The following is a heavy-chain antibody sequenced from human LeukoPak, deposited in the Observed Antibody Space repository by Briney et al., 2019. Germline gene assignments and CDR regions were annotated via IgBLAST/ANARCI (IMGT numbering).Heavy chain of an antibody. CDR2: ISSSGSTI. Sequence: PGRSLRLSCAASGFTFSDYYMSWIRQAPGKGLEWVSYISSSGSTIYYADSVKGRFTISRDNAKNSLYLQMNSLRAEDTAVYYCARDLNYYADSVYFQHWGQGTLVTVSS. J-gene: IGHJ1*01. CDR3: ARDLNYYADSVYFQH. V-gene: IGHV3-11*01. D-gene: IGHD3-10*01. CDR1: GFTFSDYY.